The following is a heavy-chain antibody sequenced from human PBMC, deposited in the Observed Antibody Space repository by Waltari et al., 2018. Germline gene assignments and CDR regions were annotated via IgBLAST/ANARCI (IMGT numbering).Heavy chain of an antibody. CDR2: IYSGGST. CDR1: GFTFSSYA. CDR3: AKDLISPGSGYYSAFDY. V-gene: IGHV3-23*03. Sequence: EVQLLESGGGLVQPGGSLRLSCAASGFTFSSYAMSWVRQAPGKGLEWVLVIYSGGSTYYADSVKGRFTISRDNSKNTLYLQMNSLRAEDTAVYYCAKDLISPGSGYYSAFDYWGQGTLVTVSS. D-gene: IGHD3-22*01. J-gene: IGHJ4*02.